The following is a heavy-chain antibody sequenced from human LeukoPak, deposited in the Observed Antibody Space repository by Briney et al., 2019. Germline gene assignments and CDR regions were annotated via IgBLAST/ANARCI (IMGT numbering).Heavy chain of an antibody. D-gene: IGHD1-26*01. CDR3: ARHRGGRFSESYCDY. V-gene: IGHV4-59*08. CDR1: GDFLRGYY. Sequence: SETLSLTCTVSGDFLRGYYWSWFRQPPGRTLEWIGFIYSTGLTDYNPSLKSRVTMSLDSSKNQFSLDLSSVTAADTAVYYCARHRGGRFSESYCDYWGQGTLVTVSS. CDR2: IYSTGLT. J-gene: IGHJ4*02.